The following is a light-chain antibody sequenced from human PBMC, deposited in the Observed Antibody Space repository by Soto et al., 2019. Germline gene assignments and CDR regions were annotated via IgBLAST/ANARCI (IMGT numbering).Light chain of an antibody. J-gene: IGLJ1*01. CDR1: SSNIGAGYD. CDR3: QSYDSSPSGYV. CDR2: ANS. V-gene: IGLV1-40*01. Sequence: VLTQPPSVSGAPGQRVTISCTGSSSNIGAGYDVHWYQQLPGTAPKLLIYANSNRPAGVPDRFSASKSGTSASLAITGLQAEDEADYYCQSYDSSPSGYVFGTGTK.